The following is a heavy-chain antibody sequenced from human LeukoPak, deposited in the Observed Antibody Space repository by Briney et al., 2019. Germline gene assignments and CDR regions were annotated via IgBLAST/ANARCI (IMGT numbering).Heavy chain of an antibody. Sequence: GGSLRLSCATSGFPFKTNAMSGVRPAPGKGLEWVATIGNTETFYADSVTGRFTISRDNSKKTVNLQMNRLRVEDTAIYYCAKDWNLFNRVFDCFDSWGQGTLVTVSS. CDR3: AKDWNLFNRVFDCFDS. CDR2: IGNTET. CDR1: GFPFKTNA. J-gene: IGHJ4*02. V-gene: IGHV3-23*01. D-gene: IGHD1-1*01.